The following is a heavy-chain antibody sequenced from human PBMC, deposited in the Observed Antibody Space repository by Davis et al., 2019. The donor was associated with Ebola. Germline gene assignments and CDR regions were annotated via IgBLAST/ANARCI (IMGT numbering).Heavy chain of an antibody. D-gene: IGHD3-3*01. V-gene: IGHV4-34*01. CDR1: GGSFSGYY. Sequence: SQTLSLTCAVYGGSFSGYYWSWIRQPPGKGREWIGEINHSGSTNYNPSLKSRVTISVDTSKNQFSLKLSSVTAADTAVYYCNGVVIIRGSWFDPWGQGTLVTVSS. J-gene: IGHJ5*02. CDR3: NGVVIIRGSWFDP. CDR2: INHSGST.